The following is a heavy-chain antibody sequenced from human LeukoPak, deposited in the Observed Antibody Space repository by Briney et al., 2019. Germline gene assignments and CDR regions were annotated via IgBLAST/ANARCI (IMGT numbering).Heavy chain of an antibody. J-gene: IGHJ4*02. CDR2: ISSSGSTI. V-gene: IGHV3-48*03. Sequence: GGSLRLSCAASGFTFSSYEMNWVRQAPGKGLEWVSYISSSGSTIYYADSVKGRFTISRDNAKNSLYLQMNSLRAEDTAVYYCAREPARDLPIDYWGQGTLVAVSS. CDR3: AREPARDLPIDY. CDR1: GFTFSSYE.